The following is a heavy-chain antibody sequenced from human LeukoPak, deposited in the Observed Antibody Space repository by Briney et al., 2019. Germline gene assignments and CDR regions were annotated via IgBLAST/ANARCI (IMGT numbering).Heavy chain of an antibody. D-gene: IGHD1-26*01. CDR2: IYHSGST. V-gene: IGHV4-30-2*01. CDR1: GGSISSGGYS. CDR3: AREGGSYYGPPS. Sequence: SQTLSLTCAVSGGSISSGGYSWSWIRQPPGKGLEWIGYIYHSGSTYYNPSLKSRVTISVDRSKNQFSLKLSSVTVADTAVYYCAREGGSYYGPPSWGQGTLVTVSS. J-gene: IGHJ4*02.